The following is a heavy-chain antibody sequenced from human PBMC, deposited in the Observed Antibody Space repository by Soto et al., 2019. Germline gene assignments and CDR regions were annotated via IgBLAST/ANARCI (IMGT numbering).Heavy chain of an antibody. Sequence: ASVKVSFKASGYTFTSYGISWVRQAPGQGLEWMGWISAYNGNTNYAQKLQGRVTMTTDTSTSTAYMELRSLRSDDTAVYYCARDLGTDYYDSSGYRNFDYWGQGTLVTVSS. J-gene: IGHJ4*02. CDR1: GYTFTSYG. D-gene: IGHD3-22*01. CDR3: ARDLGTDYYDSSGYRNFDY. V-gene: IGHV1-18*01. CDR2: ISAYNGNT.